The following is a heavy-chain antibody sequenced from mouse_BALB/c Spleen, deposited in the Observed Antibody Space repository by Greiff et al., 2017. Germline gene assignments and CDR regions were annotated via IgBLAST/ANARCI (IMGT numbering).Heavy chain of an antibody. CDR1: GYTFTSYN. J-gene: IGHJ4*01. CDR2: IYPGNGDT. V-gene: IGHV1-12*01. D-gene: IGHD2-4*01. CDR3: ARGDYGRGYAMDY. Sequence: LQQPGAELVKPGASVKMSCKASGYTFTSYNMHWVKQTPGQGLEWIGAIYPGNGDTSYNQKFKGKATLTADKSSSTAYMQLSSLTSEDSAVYYCARGDYGRGYAMDYWGQGTSVTVSS.